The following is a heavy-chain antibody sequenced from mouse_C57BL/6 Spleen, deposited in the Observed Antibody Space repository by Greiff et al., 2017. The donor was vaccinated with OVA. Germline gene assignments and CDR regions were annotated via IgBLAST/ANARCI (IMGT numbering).Heavy chain of an antibody. CDR1: GFSLTSYG. J-gene: IGHJ4*01. Sequence: VQLQESGPGLVQPSQSLSITCTVSGFSLTSYGVHWVRQPPGKGLEWLGVLWSGGSTDYNAAFISRLSISKDNSKSQVFFKMNSLQADDTAIYYCATYYGSSYDARDYWGQGTSVTVSS. D-gene: IGHD1-1*01. V-gene: IGHV2-4*01. CDR2: LWSGGST. CDR3: ATYYGSSYDARDY.